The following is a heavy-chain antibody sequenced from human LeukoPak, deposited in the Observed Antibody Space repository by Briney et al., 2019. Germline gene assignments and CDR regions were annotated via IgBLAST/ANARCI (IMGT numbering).Heavy chain of an antibody. V-gene: IGHV3-74*01. J-gene: IGHJ4*02. CDR1: GFTFRSYW. Sequence: PGGSLRLSCAASGFTFRSYWMHWVRQAPGKGLVWVSRIKSDGSSTSYAGSVKGRFTISRDNAKNTLYLQMNSLRGEDTAVYYCAGDSDYGGYSRFDYWGQGTLVTVSS. CDR3: AGDSDYGGYSRFDY. D-gene: IGHD3-10*01. CDR2: IKSDGSST.